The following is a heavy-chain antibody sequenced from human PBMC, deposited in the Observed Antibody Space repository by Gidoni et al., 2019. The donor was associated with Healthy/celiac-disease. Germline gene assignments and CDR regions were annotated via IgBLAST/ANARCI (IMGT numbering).Heavy chain of an antibody. J-gene: IGHJ5*02. CDR1: GFTFSSYS. Sequence: EVQLVESGGGLVQPGGSLRLSCAASGFTFSSYSMNWVRQAPGKGLEWVSYISSSSSTIYYADSVKGRFTISRDNAKNSLYLQMNSLRDEDTAVYYCARDGGYCSGGSCYNWFDPWGQGTLVTVSS. V-gene: IGHV3-48*02. D-gene: IGHD2-15*01. CDR3: ARDGGYCSGGSCYNWFDP. CDR2: ISSSSSTI.